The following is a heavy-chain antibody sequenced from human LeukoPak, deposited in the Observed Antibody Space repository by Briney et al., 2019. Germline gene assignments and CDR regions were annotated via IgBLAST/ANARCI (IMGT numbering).Heavy chain of an antibody. CDR1: GFIFSTYA. CDR3: ARVMRPAPGKRYVDY. V-gene: IGHV3-23*01. D-gene: IGHD6-13*01. J-gene: IGHJ4*02. CDR2: IIGSGGST. Sequence: GGSLRLSCATSGFIFSTYALSWVRQAPGKGLEWASSIIGSGGSTYHADSVKGRFTISRDSSKNTLYLQMNSLRAEDTAIYYCARVMRPAPGKRYVDYWGQGTLVTVSS.